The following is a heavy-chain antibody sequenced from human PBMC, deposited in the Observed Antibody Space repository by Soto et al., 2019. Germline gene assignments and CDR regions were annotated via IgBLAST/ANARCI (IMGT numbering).Heavy chain of an antibody. J-gene: IGHJ4*02. CDR1: GYTFTTYY. CDR2: INPSGGST. CDR3: TRGGYNWNDAISDY. D-gene: IGHD1-1*01. Sequence: QVQLVQSGAEVKKPGASVKISCKASGYTFTTYYMHWVRQAPGQGLEWMGVINPSGGSTSYAQKFQGRVTMTTDTSATTVYMELSSLRSEDTAVYYCTRGGYNWNDAISDYWGQGTLVTVSS. V-gene: IGHV1-46*03.